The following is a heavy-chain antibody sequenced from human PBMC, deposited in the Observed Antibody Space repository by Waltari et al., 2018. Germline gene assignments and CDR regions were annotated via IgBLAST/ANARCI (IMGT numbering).Heavy chain of an antibody. J-gene: IGHJ5*02. D-gene: IGHD3-22*01. V-gene: IGHV3-23*01. CDR3: AKAHFYDSSGHIEH. CDR1: GFTFSSSA. Sequence: VEVLEAGGGLVQQGGSLGLTGAASGFTFSSSAMNWVPQEPGKGLGCGTGIIGYCDNTDYADPVRGRFTISRYNSKNTLNLEMNSLRAEDTAVYYCAKAHFYDSSGHIEHWGQGTLVTVSS. CDR2: IIGYCDNT.